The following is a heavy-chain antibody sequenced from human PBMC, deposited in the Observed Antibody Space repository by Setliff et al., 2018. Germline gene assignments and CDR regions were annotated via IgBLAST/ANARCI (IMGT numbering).Heavy chain of an antibody. CDR1: GFTLGDYY. J-gene: IGHJ4*02. D-gene: IGHD3-22*01. V-gene: IGHV3-11*04. CDR2: ISVTGSAI. Sequence: PGGSLRLSCAASGFTLGDYYMAWVRQAPGKGLEWISYISVTGSAIYYADSVKGRFTISRDNAKNSLYLQMNSLRAEDTAVYYCAKYYSDNSGPRGAFDYWGQGILVTVSS. CDR3: AKYYSDNSGPRGAFDY.